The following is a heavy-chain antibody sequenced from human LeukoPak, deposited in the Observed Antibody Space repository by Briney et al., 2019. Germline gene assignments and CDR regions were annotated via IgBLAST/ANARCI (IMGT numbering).Heavy chain of an antibody. D-gene: IGHD2/OR15-2a*01. CDR1: GFTFSNYA. CDR2: ITGSSGST. Sequence: GGSLRLSCAASGFTFSNYAMSWARQAPGKGLEWVSGITGSSGSTYYTDSVKGRFTISRDNSKNTLYLQMNSVRVEDTAEYYCARELTFSYWGQGTLVT. J-gene: IGHJ4*02. CDR3: ARELTFSY. V-gene: IGHV3-23*01.